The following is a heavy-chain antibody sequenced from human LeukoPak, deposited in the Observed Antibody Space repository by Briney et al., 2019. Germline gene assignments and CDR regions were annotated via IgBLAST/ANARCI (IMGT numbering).Heavy chain of an antibody. V-gene: IGHV1-69*13. CDR1: GGTFSSYA. CDR3: ARDLLDPTIVVVPAAMSR. D-gene: IGHD2-2*01. Sequence: ASVKVSCKASGGTFSSYAISWVRQAPGQGLEWMGGIIPIFGTANYAQKFQGRVAITADASTSTAYMELSSLRSEDTAVYSCARDLLDPTIVVVPAAMSRWGQRTLVTVSS. CDR2: IIPIFGTA. J-gene: IGHJ4*02.